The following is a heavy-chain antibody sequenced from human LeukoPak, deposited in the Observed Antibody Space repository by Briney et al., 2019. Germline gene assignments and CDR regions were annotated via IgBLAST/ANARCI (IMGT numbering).Heavy chain of an antibody. Sequence: GGSLRLSCAASGFTFSSYGMHWVRQAPGKGLEWVAVISYDGSSKYYADSVKGRFTISRDNSRNTLSLQMDSLRVEDTAVYYCARRGSGTYDFDYWGQGTLVTVSS. CDR2: ISYDGSSK. CDR1: GFTFSSYG. D-gene: IGHD3-10*01. J-gene: IGHJ4*02. CDR3: ARRGSGTYDFDY. V-gene: IGHV3-30*03.